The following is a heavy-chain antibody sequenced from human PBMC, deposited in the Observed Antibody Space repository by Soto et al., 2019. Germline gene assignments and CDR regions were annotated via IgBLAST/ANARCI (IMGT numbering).Heavy chain of an antibody. CDR3: AKDRNIGIAVAGNFDY. D-gene: IGHD6-19*01. CDR1: GFTFSSYA. V-gene: IGHV3-23*01. J-gene: IGHJ4*02. Sequence: GGSLRLSCAASGFTFSSYAMSWVRQAPGKGLEWVSAISGSGGSTYYADSVKGRFTISRDNSKNTLYLQMNSLRAEDTAVYYCAKDRNIGIAVAGNFDYWGQGTLVTVSS. CDR2: ISGSGGST.